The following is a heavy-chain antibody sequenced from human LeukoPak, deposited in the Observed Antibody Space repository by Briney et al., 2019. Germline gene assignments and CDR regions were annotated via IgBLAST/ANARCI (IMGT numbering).Heavy chain of an antibody. V-gene: IGHV4-30-2*01. D-gene: IGHD3-22*01. Sequence: SETLSLTCAVSGGSISSGGYSWSWIRQPPGKGLEWIGYIYHSGSTYYNPSLKSRVTISVDRSKNQFSLKLSSVTAADTAVYYCARGNYYDSSIPLEYWGQGILVIVSS. CDR3: ARGNYYDSSIPLEY. CDR1: GGSISSGGYS. CDR2: IYHSGST. J-gene: IGHJ4*02.